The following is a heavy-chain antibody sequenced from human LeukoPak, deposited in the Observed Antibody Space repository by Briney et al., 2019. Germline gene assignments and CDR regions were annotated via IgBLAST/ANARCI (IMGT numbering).Heavy chain of an antibody. CDR2: ISYDGSSK. J-gene: IGHJ6*02. D-gene: IGHD2-21*02. V-gene: IGHV3-30*04. Sequence: PGGSLRLSCVASGYTFSNYAMNWVRQAPGKGLEWVAVISYDGSSKYYADSAKGRFTVSRDNSKNTLYLEMNSLRGEDTAVYYCARSLVTAIRDGMDVWGQGTTVTVSS. CDR1: GYTFSNYA. CDR3: ARSLVTAIRDGMDV.